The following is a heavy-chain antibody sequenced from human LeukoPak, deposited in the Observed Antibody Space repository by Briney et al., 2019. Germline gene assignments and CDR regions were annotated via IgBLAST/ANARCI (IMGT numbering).Heavy chain of an antibody. CDR1: GGSISTGDYY. CDR3: ARGRGWTFDY. Sequence: SQTLSLTCTVSGGSISTGDYYWSWIRQPPGKGMEWIGYIYYSGSTYYNPSLKSRVTISVDTSKNQFSLKLSSVTAADTAVYYCARGRGWTFDYWGQGTLVTVSS. CDR2: IYYSGST. D-gene: IGHD6-19*01. J-gene: IGHJ4*02. V-gene: IGHV4-30-4*01.